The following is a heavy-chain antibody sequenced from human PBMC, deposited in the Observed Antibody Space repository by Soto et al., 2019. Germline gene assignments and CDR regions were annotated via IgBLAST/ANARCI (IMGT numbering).Heavy chain of an antibody. CDR3: ARGTHYLEKRGPE. CDR2: INGGSTQT. J-gene: IGHJ4*02. D-gene: IGHD1-7*01. CDR1: GFKFSDFF. Sequence: QLVESGGALVKPGGSLRLSCAASGFKFSDFFMSWIRQAPGKGLEGIGHINGGSTQTQYVDSVRGRFTISRDNAKNLLFLQMDSLRPEDTAVYYCARGTHYLEKRGPEGGQGNLVTVSS. V-gene: IGHV3-11*06.